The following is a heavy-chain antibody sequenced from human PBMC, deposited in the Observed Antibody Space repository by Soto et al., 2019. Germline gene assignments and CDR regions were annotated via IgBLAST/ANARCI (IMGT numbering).Heavy chain of an antibody. J-gene: IGHJ5*02. Sequence: PSETLSLTCTVSGGSISSSSYYWGWIRQPPGKGLEWIGSIYYSGSTYYNPSLKSRVTISVDTSKNQFSLKLSSVTAADTAVYYCARNGKYQLPRSWFDPWGQGTPVTVSS. V-gene: IGHV4-39*01. CDR1: GGSISSSSYY. D-gene: IGHD2-2*01. CDR3: ARNGKYQLPRSWFDP. CDR2: IYYSGST.